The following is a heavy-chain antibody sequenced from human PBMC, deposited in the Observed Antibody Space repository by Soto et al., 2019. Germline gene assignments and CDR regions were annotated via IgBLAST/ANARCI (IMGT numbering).Heavy chain of an antibody. J-gene: IGHJ5*01. V-gene: IGHV4-4*02. CDR2: VYNTGTT. CDR1: GDSISSINW. D-gene: IGHD2-2*01. Sequence: QVRLQESGPGLVKPSVTLSLTCDVSGDSISSINWWIWVRQPPGKGLQWIGEVYNTGTTNYNPCLKCRVTISVDKSKNHFSRNVTSVTAADTAVYYCARSSGFFAMSLRDTWGQGALVTVSS. CDR3: ARSSGFFAMSLRDT.